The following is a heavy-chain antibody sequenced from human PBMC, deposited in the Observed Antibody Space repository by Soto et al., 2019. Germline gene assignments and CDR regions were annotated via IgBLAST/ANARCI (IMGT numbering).Heavy chain of an antibody. D-gene: IGHD2-8*01. J-gene: IGHJ6*02. CDR2: INPSGGST. CDR3: ARDPYHVLMVNAPNLYGMDV. CDR1: GYTFTSYY. V-gene: IGHV1-46*01. Sequence: ASVKVSCKASGYTFTSYYMHWVRQAPGQGLEWMGIINPSGGSTNYPQSLQGRLTMTTDTSTTTAYMELRNLRSDDTAVYYCARDPYHVLMVNAPNLYGMDVWGQGTTVTVSS.